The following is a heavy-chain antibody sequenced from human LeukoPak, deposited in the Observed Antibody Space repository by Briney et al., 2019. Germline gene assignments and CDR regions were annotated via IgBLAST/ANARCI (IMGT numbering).Heavy chain of an antibody. Sequence: PGGSLRLSCAASGFTFSSYAMSWVRQAPGKGLEWVSAISGSGGSTYYADSVKGRFTISRDNSKNTLYLQMNSLRAEDTAVYYCAKDRRDSGNYYYYYGLDVWGQGTMVTVSS. CDR3: AKDRRDSGNYYYYYGLDV. CDR2: ISGSGGST. CDR1: GFTFSSYA. V-gene: IGHV3-23*01. J-gene: IGHJ6*02. D-gene: IGHD1-26*01.